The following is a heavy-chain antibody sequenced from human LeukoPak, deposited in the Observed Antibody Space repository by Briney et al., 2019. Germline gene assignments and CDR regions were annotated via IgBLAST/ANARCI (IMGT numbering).Heavy chain of an antibody. CDR1: GFTFSSYG. Sequence: PGGSLRLSCAASGFTFSSYGMHWVRQAPGKGLEWVANIKQDGSEKYYVDSVKGRFTISRDNAKNSLYLQMNSLRAEDTAVYYCARASAAQWRYYFDYWGQGTLVTVSS. CDR3: ARASAAQWRYYFDY. CDR2: IKQDGSEK. V-gene: IGHV3-7*04. D-gene: IGHD6-19*01. J-gene: IGHJ4*02.